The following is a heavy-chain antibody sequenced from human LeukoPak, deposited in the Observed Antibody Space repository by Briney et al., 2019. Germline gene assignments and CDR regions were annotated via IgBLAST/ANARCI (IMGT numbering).Heavy chain of an antibody. CDR3: ARIQPYYYYYGMDV. Sequence: PSETLSLICAVYGGSFSGYYWSWIRQPPGKGLEWIGEINHSGSTNYNPSLKSRVTISVDTSKDQFSLKLSSVTAADTAVYYCARIQPYYYYYGMDVWGQGTTVTVSS. CDR1: GGSFSGYY. V-gene: IGHV4-34*01. J-gene: IGHJ6*02. CDR2: INHSGST.